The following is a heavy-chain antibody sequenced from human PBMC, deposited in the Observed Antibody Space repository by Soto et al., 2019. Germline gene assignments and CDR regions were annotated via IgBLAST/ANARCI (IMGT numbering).Heavy chain of an antibody. V-gene: IGHV4-59*01. CDR3: ARDRRVMDYYDSSGYYFDP. D-gene: IGHD3-22*01. Sequence: SETLSLTCTVSGGSISSYYWSWIRQPPGKGLEWIGYIYYSGSTNYNPSLKSRVTISVDTSKNQFSLKLSSVTAADTAVYYCARDRRVMDYYDSSGYYFDPWGQGTLVTVSS. J-gene: IGHJ5*02. CDR1: GGSISSYY. CDR2: IYYSGST.